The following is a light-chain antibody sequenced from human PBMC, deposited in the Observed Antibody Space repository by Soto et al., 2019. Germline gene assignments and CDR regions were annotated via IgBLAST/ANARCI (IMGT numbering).Light chain of an antibody. J-gene: IGKJ4*01. CDR3: QQRSNGSPLT. Sequence: EIVLTQSPATLSLSPGERATLSCRASQRVSRYLAWYQQKPCQAPRLLIYDASNRATGIPARFSGSGAGTDFTLTINSLEPEDFAVYYCQQRSNGSPLTFGGGTKVEIK. CDR2: DAS. V-gene: IGKV3-11*01. CDR1: QRVSRY.